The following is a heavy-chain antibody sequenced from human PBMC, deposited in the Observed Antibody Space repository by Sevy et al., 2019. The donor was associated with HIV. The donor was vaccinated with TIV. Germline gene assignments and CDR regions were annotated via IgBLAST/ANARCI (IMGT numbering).Heavy chain of an antibody. J-gene: IGHJ4*02. Sequence: SENLSLTCTVSGASIRDYYWSWIRQPPGKTLEWIGYVHEVGITNYNPSLKSRITMSVDTAKNQFSLNLTSVTAADTAVYFCARDPAGDYGYWGRGTLVTVSS. V-gene: IGHV4-59*01. D-gene: IGHD4-17*01. CDR2: VHEVGIT. CDR3: ARDPAGDYGY. CDR1: GASIRDYY.